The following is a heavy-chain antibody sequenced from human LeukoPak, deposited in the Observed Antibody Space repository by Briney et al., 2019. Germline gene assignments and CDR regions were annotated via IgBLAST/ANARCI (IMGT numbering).Heavy chain of an antibody. CDR2: IYYSGST. Sequence: SETLSLTCTVSDGSISSYYWSWIRQPPGKGLEWIGYIYYSGSTNYNPSLKSRVTISVDTSRNQFSLKLSSVTAADTAVYYCARGRERITMVRGVTPLYYYYGMDVWGQGTTVTVSS. J-gene: IGHJ6*02. CDR1: DGSISSYY. V-gene: IGHV4-59*01. CDR3: ARGRERITMVRGVTPLYYYYGMDV. D-gene: IGHD3-10*01.